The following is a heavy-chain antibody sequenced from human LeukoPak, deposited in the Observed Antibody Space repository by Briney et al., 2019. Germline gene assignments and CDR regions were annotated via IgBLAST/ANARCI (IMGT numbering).Heavy chain of an antibody. V-gene: IGHV3-21*01. CDR1: GFTFSSYS. CDR2: ISSSSSYI. J-gene: IGHJ4*02. D-gene: IGHD1-26*01. Sequence: PGGSLRLPCAASGFTFSSYSMNWVRQAPGKGLEWVSSISSSSSYIYYADSVKGRFTISRDNAKNSLYLQMNSLRAEDTAVYYCARERVGVEDYWGQGTLVTVSS. CDR3: ARERVGVEDY.